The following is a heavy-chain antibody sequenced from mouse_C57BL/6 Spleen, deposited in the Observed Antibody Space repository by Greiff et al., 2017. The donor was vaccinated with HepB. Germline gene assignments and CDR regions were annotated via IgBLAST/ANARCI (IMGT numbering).Heavy chain of an antibody. CDR3: TRDLYYSNHEAWFAY. CDR1: GFTFSSYA. V-gene: IGHV5-9-1*02. CDR2: ISSGGDYI. Sequence: EVKLVESGEGLVKPGGSLKLSCAASGFTFSSYAMSWVRQTPEKRLEWVAYISSGGDYIYYADTVKGRFTISRDNARNTLYLQMSSLKSEDTAMYYCTRDLYYSNHEAWFAYWGQGTLVTVSA. J-gene: IGHJ3*01. D-gene: IGHD2-5*01.